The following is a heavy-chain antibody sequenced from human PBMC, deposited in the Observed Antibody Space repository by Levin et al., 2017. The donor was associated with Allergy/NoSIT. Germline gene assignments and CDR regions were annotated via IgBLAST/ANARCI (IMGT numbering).Heavy chain of an antibody. J-gene: IGHJ4*02. D-gene: IGHD3-16*01. CDR2: IHPSGTST. CDR3: TRELGGTGYLDY. Sequence: KTGGSLRLSCKASGYTFTSYYMHWMRQAPGQGLEWIGLIHPSGTSTNYAQKFQGRVTMTRDTSTSTIYMELSSLRSEDTALYYCTRELGGTGYLDYWGQGTLVTVSS. V-gene: IGHV1-46*01. CDR1: GYTFTSYY.